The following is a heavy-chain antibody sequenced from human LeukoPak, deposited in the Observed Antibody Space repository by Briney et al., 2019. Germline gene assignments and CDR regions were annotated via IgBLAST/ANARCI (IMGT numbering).Heavy chain of an antibody. V-gene: IGHV3-21*01. CDR2: ISSSSSYI. CDR3: ARDLYDILTGSDYYYGMDV. CDR1: GFTFSSYS. D-gene: IGHD3-9*01. Sequence: GGSLRLSCAASGFTFSSYSMNWVRQAPGKGLEWVSSISSSSSYIYYADSVKGRFTISRDNAKNSLYLQMNSLGAEDTAVYYCARDLYDILTGSDYYYGMDVWGQGATVTVSS. J-gene: IGHJ6*02.